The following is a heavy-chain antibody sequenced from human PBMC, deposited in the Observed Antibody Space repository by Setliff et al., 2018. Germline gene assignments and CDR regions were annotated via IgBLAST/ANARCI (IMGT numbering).Heavy chain of an antibody. CDR3: ARGVGYSGYDSSRGYASPQLVEN. V-gene: IGHV1-69*10. D-gene: IGHD5-12*01. J-gene: IGHJ4*02. Sequence: GLEWMGGITPILGVPNYAQNFQGRVTITADTSTTTVYMELSSLRFDDTAVYYCARGVGYSGYDSSRGYASPQLVENWGQGTLVTVSS. CDR2: ITPILGVP.